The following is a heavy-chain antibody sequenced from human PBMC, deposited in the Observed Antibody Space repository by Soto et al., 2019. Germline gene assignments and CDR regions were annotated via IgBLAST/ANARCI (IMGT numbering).Heavy chain of an antibody. D-gene: IGHD6-13*01. J-gene: IGHJ4*02. V-gene: IGHV3-23*01. CDR1: GFTFSSYA. Sequence: GGSLRLSCAASGFTFSSYAMSWVRQAPGKGLEWVSAISGSGGSTYYADSVKGRFTISRDNSKNTLYLQMNSLRAEDTAVYYCAKDSSPRGPPRIAAAAISPFDYWGQGTLVTVSS. CDR2: ISGSGGST. CDR3: AKDSSPRGPPRIAAAAISPFDY.